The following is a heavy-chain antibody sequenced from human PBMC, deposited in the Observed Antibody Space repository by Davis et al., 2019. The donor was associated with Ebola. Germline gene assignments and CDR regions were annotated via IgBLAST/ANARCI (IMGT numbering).Heavy chain of an antibody. J-gene: IGHJ4*02. V-gene: IGHV3-23*01. D-gene: IGHD3-10*01. CDR3: ARYELDGWRYTLDRGPLLDC. CDR2: LTGSGRTT. Sequence: SLITSCAASCITVSSHAMNCVRQAPAGGLEWVSALTGSGRTTYYAGSVKGRFTIARHNSRNTLNLQMNSLRAEDTATYCCARYELDGWRYTLDRGPLLDCWGQGALVTVSS. CDR1: CITVSSHA.